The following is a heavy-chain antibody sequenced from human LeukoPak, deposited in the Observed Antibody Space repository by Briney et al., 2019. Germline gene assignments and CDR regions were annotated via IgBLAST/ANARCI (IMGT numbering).Heavy chain of an antibody. CDR3: AKVVYDSTVFDY. J-gene: IGHJ4*02. CDR2: MSYGGQNE. CDR1: GLTFSGYD. D-gene: IGHD3-22*01. V-gene: IGHV3-30*18. Sequence: GGSLRLSCAASGLTFSGYDMHWVRQAPGKGPEWVAVMSYGGQNERYADSVKGRFTISRDNSKNTLYLQMNSLRAEDTAVYYCAKVVYDSTVFDYWGQGTLVTVSS.